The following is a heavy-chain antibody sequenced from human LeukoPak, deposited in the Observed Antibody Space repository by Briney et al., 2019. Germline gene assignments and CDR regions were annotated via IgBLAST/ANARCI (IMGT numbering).Heavy chain of an antibody. Sequence: SETLSLTCTVSGGSISSSSYYWGWIRQPPGKGLEWIGSIYYSGSTYYNPSLKSRVTISVDTSKNQFSLKLSSVTAADTAVYYCARPVMRRITIFGVVPNWFDPWGQGTLVTVSS. CDR2: IYYSGST. CDR3: ARPVMRRITIFGVVPNWFDP. J-gene: IGHJ5*02. V-gene: IGHV4-39*01. D-gene: IGHD3-3*01. CDR1: GGSISSSSYY.